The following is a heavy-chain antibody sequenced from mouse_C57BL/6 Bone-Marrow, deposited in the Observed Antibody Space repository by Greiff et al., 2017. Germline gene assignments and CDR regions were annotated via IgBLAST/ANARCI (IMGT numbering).Heavy chain of an antibody. CDR2: IDPENGDT. J-gene: IGHJ3*01. Sequence: VQLQQSGAELVRPGASVKLSCTASGFNIKDDYMHWVKQRPEQGLEWIGWIDPENGDTEYASKFQGKATITADTSSNTAYLQLSSLTSEDTAVYYCTTSYYSSPWFAYWGQGTLVTVSA. CDR1: GFNIKDDY. CDR3: TTSYYSSPWFAY. D-gene: IGHD2-5*01. V-gene: IGHV14-4*01.